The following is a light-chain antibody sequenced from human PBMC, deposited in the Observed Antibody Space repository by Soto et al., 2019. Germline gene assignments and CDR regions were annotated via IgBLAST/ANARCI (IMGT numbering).Light chain of an antibody. CDR3: QQGNTFPLT. CDR2: GAS. V-gene: IGKV3-20*01. J-gene: IGKJ4*01. Sequence: EIVLTQSPGTLSLSPGERATLSCRASQSVTNNYLAWFQQKPGQAPRLLMYGASSRATGIPDRFSGSGSGTDFTLTISSLQPEDFATYYCQQGNTFPLTFGGGTKVDIK. CDR1: QSVTNNY.